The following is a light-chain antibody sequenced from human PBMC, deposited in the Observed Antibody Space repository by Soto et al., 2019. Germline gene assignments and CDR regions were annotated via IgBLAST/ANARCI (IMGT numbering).Light chain of an antibody. CDR1: QSVSSY. CDR3: QQRSNWPWT. J-gene: IGKJ1*01. V-gene: IGKV3-11*01. CDR2: DAS. Sequence: DIVLTQSPATLSLSPGERATLSCRASQSVSSYLAWYQQKPGQAPRLLIYDASNRATGIPDRFSGSGSGTDFTLTISSLEPEDFAVYYCQQRSNWPWTFGQGTKVEIK.